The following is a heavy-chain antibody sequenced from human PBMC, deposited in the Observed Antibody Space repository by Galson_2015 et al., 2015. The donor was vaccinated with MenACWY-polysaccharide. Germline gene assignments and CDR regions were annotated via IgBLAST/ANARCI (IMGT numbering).Heavy chain of an antibody. V-gene: IGHV3-48*03. CDR3: ARDGDHDDYTDALDI. CDR2: ISSSGKSI. CDR1: GFTFSNYW. J-gene: IGHJ3*02. D-gene: IGHD4-11*01. Sequence: SLRLSCAASGFTFSNYWMNWVRQAPGKGLEWVSYISSSGKSIYYGDSVKGRFIISRDNAKNSLYLQMNSLRAEDTAIYYCARDGDHDDYTDALDIWGHGTMVTVSS.